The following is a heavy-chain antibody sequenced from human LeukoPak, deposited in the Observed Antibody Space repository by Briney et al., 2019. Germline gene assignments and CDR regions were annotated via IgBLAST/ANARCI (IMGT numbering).Heavy chain of an antibody. V-gene: IGHV3-23*01. CDR2: IHGGGDVS. Sequence: GGSLRLSCAASGFTFSSYAMSWVRQAPEKGLEWVSTIHGGGDVSYYADSVKGRFTISRDNSRDTLYLQMHSLRAEDTAVYYCARALSNSFYYFDLGGRGTLVTVSS. D-gene: IGHD3-16*02. J-gene: IGHJ2*01. CDR3: ARALSNSFYYFDL. CDR1: GFTFSSYA.